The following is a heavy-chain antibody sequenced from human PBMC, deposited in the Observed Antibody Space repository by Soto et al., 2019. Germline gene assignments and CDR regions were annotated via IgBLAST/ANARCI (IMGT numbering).Heavy chain of an antibody. CDR1: GGSFSGYY. D-gene: IGHD2-21*01. CDR2: INHSGST. Sequence: PSETLSLTCAVYGGSFSGYYWSWIRQPPGKGLEWIGEINHSGSTIYNPSLKSRVTISVDTSKNQFSLKLSSVTAADTAVYYCARAPFLDVWGQGTTVTVSS. V-gene: IGHV4-34*01. J-gene: IGHJ6*02. CDR3: ARAPFLDV.